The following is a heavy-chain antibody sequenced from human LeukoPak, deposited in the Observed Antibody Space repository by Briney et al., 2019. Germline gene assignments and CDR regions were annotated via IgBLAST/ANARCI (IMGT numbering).Heavy chain of an antibody. V-gene: IGHV1-3*01. J-gene: IGHJ4*02. Sequence: ASVKVSCKASAYTFTSYTMHWVRQAPGQRLEWMGWINVGNGKTKYSQKFQGRVSITRDTSASTAYMELSSLRSEDTAVYYCARTYDVLTGFISSHFFDYWGQGTLVTVSS. CDR3: ARTYDVLTGFISSHFFDY. D-gene: IGHD3-9*01. CDR1: AYTFTSYT. CDR2: INVGNGKT.